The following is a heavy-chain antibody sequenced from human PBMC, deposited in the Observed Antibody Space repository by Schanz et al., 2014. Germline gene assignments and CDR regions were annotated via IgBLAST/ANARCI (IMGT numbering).Heavy chain of an antibody. D-gene: IGHD2-2*02. CDR1: GFTFSSYW. J-gene: IGHJ4*01. CDR3: ATQYCSGTTCYTDSWDH. CDR2: INSDDTTK. Sequence: EVRLVESGGGFVQSGGSLRLSCAASGFTFSSYWMHWVRQAPGKGLVWVSRINSDDTTKTYADSVKGRFTISRDNAKDSLYLQMTSLRAEDTAVYYCATQYCSGTTCYTDSWDHWGQGTLVTVSS. V-gene: IGHV3-74*03.